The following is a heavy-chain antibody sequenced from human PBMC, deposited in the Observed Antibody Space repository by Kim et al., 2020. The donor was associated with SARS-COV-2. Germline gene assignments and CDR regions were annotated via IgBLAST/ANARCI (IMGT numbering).Heavy chain of an antibody. Sequence: GGSLRLSCAASGFTFSNAWMSWVRQAPGKGLEWVGRIKSKTDGGTTDYAAPVKGRFTISRDDSKNTLYLQMNSLKTEDTAVYYCTTERPPWLVPEWFDPWGQGTLVTVSS. CDR2: IKSKTDGGTT. CDR1: GFTFSNAW. J-gene: IGHJ5*02. D-gene: IGHD6-19*01. V-gene: IGHV3-15*01. CDR3: TTERPPWLVPEWFDP.